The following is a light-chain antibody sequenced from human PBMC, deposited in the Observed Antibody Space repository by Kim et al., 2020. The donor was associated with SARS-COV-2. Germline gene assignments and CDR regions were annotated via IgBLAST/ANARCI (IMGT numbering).Light chain of an antibody. CDR3: QQYNNWTPWT. V-gene: IGKV3-15*01. Sequence: PGERATLSCRSSQSVSINLAWDQQQPGPAPRLLIYGASTRATGIPVRFRGSGSGTEFTLTISSLQSEEFAVYYCQQYNNWTPWTFGQGTKVDIK. J-gene: IGKJ1*01. CDR1: QSVSIN. CDR2: GAS.